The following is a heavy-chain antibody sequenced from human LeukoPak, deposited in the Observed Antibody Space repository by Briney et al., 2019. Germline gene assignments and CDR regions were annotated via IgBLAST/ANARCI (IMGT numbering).Heavy chain of an antibody. CDR1: GGSISSGSYY. CDR2: IYSSGST. V-gene: IGHV4-61*02. Sequence: PSETLSLTCTVSGGSISSGSYYWSWIRQPAGTGLEWIGRIYSSGSTNYNPSLKSRVTISVDTSKNQFSLKLSSVTTADTAVYYCARDVYYYYYMDVWGKGTTVTISS. J-gene: IGHJ6*03. CDR3: ARDVYYYYYMDV.